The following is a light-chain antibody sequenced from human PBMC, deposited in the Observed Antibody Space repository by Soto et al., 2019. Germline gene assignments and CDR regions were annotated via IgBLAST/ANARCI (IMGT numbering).Light chain of an antibody. J-gene: IGLJ3*02. Sequence: QSVLTQPASVSGSPGQSITISCTGTSSDVGMYNLVSWYQQHPGEAPKLMIYEGSRRPSGVSNRFSGSKSGNTASLTVSDLQAEDEADYYCCSYAGGGTWVFGGGTKLTVL. CDR1: SSDVGMYNL. CDR2: EGS. V-gene: IGLV2-23*01. CDR3: CSYAGGGTWV.